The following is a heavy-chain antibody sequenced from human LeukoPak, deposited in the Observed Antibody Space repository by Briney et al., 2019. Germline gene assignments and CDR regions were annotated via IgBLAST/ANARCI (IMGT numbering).Heavy chain of an antibody. J-gene: IGHJ3*02. CDR1: GFTFSSYE. Sequence: GGSLRLSCAASGFTFSSYEMNWVRQAPGKGLEWVAVISYDGSNKYYADSVKGRFTISRDNSKNTLYLQMNSLRAEDTAVYYCAKDKRYSGSPWAFDIWGQGTMVTVSS. D-gene: IGHD1-26*01. CDR3: AKDKRYSGSPWAFDI. CDR2: ISYDGSNK. V-gene: IGHV3-30*18.